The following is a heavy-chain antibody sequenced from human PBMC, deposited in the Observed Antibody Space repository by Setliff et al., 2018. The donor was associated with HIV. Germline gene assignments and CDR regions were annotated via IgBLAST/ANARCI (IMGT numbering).Heavy chain of an antibody. CDR3: ARGGGVYNWFDP. Sequence: GASVKVSCKASGYSFTDYYIHWVRQAPGQGLEWMGRINPKNGGTNYVQRFRDRVTMTRDTSISTVYMELSSLRSDDTALYYCARGGGVYNWFDPWGQGTLVTVSS. J-gene: IGHJ5*02. CDR2: INPKNGGT. CDR1: GYSFTDYY. V-gene: IGHV1-2*06. D-gene: IGHD3-10*01.